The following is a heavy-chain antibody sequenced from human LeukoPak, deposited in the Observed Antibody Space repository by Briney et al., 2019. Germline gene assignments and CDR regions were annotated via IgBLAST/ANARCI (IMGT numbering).Heavy chain of an antibody. CDR3: ARANYGGSSGYFAYIDY. V-gene: IGHV3-48*03. J-gene: IGHJ4*02. CDR1: GFTFSSYE. D-gene: IGHD4-23*01. CDR2: KSSSGSTK. Sequence: GVSLRLSCAASGFTFSSYEMNWVRQAPGKGLEWVSYKSSSGSTKYYADSVKGRFTISRDNAKNSLYLPMNSLRAEDTANYYCARANYGGSSGYFAYIDYWGQGTLVTVS.